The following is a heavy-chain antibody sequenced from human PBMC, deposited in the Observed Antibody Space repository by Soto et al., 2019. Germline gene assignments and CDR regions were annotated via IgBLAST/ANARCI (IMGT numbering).Heavy chain of an antibody. V-gene: IGHV1-18*01. Sequence: QVQLVQSGAEVKKPGASVKVSCKASGYTFTSYGISWVRQAPGQGLEWMGWISAYNGNTNYAQKLQGRVTMTTDTSTSTAYMELRSLRTDDTAVYYCARDRVFGYSSSWLLYYFDYWGQGTLVTVSS. D-gene: IGHD6-13*01. CDR3: ARDRVFGYSSSWLLYYFDY. J-gene: IGHJ4*02. CDR1: GYTFTSYG. CDR2: ISAYNGNT.